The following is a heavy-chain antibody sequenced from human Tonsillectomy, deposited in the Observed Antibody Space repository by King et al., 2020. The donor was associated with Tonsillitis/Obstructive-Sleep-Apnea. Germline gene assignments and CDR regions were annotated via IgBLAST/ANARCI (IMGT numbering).Heavy chain of an antibody. J-gene: IGHJ4*02. CDR3: ARGPPYCGGDCYSYYFDY. Sequence: VQLVESGGGLVQPGGSLRLSCAASGFTFSSYEMNWVRQAPGKGLEWVSYISSSGSTIYYADSVKGRFTISRDNAKNSLYLQMNSLRAEDTAVYYCARGPPYCGGDCYSYYFDYWGQGTLVPVSS. V-gene: IGHV3-48*03. D-gene: IGHD2-21*01. CDR1: GFTFSSYE. CDR2: ISSSGSTI.